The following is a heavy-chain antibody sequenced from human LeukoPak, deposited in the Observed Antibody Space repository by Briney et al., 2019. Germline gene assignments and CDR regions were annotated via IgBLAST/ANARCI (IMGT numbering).Heavy chain of an antibody. CDR1: GFTFSSYA. V-gene: IGHV3-64*01. D-gene: IGHD1-26*01. J-gene: IGHJ4*02. Sequence: GGSLRLSCAASGFTFSSYAMHWVRQAPGKGLEYVSAISSNGSSTYYANSVKGRFTISRDNSKNTLYLQMGSLRAEDMAVYYCARVRGSYRIDYWGQGTLVTVSS. CDR2: ISSNGSST. CDR3: ARVRGSYRIDY.